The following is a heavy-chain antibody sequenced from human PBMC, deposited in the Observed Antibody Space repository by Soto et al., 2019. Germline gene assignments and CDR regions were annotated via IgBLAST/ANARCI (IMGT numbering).Heavy chain of an antibody. CDR2: INPSGGST. D-gene: IGHD3-3*01. Sequence: ASVKVSCKASGYTFTSYNMHWVRQAPGQGLEWMGIINPSGGSTSYAQKFQGRVTMTRDTSTSTVYMELSSLRSEDTAVYYCARELAIYDFWSAYYYRDYWGQVTLVTVSS. CDR1: GYTFTSYN. J-gene: IGHJ4*02. V-gene: IGHV1-46*03. CDR3: ARELAIYDFWSAYYYRDY.